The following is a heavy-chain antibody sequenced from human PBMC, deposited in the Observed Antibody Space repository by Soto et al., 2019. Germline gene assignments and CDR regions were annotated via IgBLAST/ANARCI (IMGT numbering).Heavy chain of an antibody. CDR3: ALSWALTAPIYYYYGMDV. J-gene: IGHJ6*02. V-gene: IGHV5-10-1*01. CDR1: GYSFTSYW. CDR2: IDPSDSYT. Sequence: PGESLKISCKGSGYSFTSYWISWVRQMPGKGLEWMGRIDPSDSYTNYSPSFQGHVTISADKSISTAYLQWSSLKASDTAMYYCALSWALTAPIYYYYGMDVWGQGTTVTVSS. D-gene: IGHD2-21*02.